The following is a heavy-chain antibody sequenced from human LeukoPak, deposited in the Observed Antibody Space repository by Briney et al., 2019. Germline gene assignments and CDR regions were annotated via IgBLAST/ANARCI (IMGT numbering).Heavy chain of an antibody. J-gene: IGHJ6*02. CDR1: GFTLSSYW. CDR3: ARDAKPFWSGYPYYYGMDV. V-gene: IGHV3-7*01. Sequence: PGGSLRLSCAASGFTLSSYWMSWVRQAPGKGLVWGANIKQDGSEKYYVDSVTGRFTLSTYNAKHSLYLQLNSLRAEDTAVYYCARDAKPFWSGYPYYYGMDVWGQGTTVTVSS. D-gene: IGHD3-3*01. CDR2: IKQDGSEK.